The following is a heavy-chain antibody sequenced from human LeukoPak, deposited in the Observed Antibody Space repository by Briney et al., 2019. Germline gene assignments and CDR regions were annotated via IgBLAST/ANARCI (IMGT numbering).Heavy chain of an antibody. CDR3: AREALRGHFTVGWFDP. CDR1: GGTFSSYA. J-gene: IGHJ5*02. V-gene: IGHV1-69*06. D-gene: IGHD3-16*01. CDR2: IIPIFGTA. Sequence: EASVKVSCKASGGTFSSYAISWVRQAPGQGLEWMGGIIPIFGTANYAQKFQGRVTITADKSTSTAYMELSSLRSEDTAVYYCAREALRGHFTVGWFDPWGQGTLVTVSS.